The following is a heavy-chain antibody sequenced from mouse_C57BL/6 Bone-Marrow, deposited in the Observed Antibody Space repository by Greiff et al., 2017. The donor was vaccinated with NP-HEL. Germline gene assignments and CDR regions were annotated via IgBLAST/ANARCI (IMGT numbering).Heavy chain of an antibody. CDR2: ISDGGSYT. V-gene: IGHV5-4*01. D-gene: IGHD2-3*01. CDR1: GFTFSSYA. J-gene: IGHJ2*01. CDR3: ARDLDGYYDS. Sequence: EVQGVESGGGLVKPGGSLKLSCAASGFTFSSYAMSWVRQTPEKRLEWVATISDGGSYTYYPDNVKGRFTISRDNAKNNLYLQMSHLKSEDTAMYYCARDLDGYYDSWGQGTTLTVSS.